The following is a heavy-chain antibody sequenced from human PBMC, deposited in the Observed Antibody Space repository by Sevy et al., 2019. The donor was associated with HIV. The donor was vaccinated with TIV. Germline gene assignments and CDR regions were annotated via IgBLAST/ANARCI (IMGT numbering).Heavy chain of an antibody. V-gene: IGHV3-53*01. J-gene: IGHJ4*02. CDR1: GFIVSSNY. Sequence: GGSLRLSCVASGFIVSSNYMSWVRQAPGKGLEWVSVIYSAGPTYYTDSVKGRFTISRDNSKNTLYLQMNSLRADDTAVYYCARVGVISSGWFYFDYWGQRALVTVSS. D-gene: IGHD6-19*01. CDR2: IYSAGPT. CDR3: ARVGVISSGWFYFDY.